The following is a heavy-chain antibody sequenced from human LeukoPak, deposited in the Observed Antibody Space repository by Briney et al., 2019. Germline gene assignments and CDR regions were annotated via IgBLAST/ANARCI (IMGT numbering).Heavy chain of an antibody. Sequence: PGGTLRLSCAASGFTFSSYGMSWVRQAPGKGLEWVSTISDNVGRTYYADSVEDRFTISRDNSKNTLYLQMNSLRAEDTAVYYCAKGGDSSGPDALDMWGQGTMVTVSS. CDR1: GFTFSSYG. CDR2: ISDNVGRT. CDR3: AKGGDSSGPDALDM. J-gene: IGHJ3*02. D-gene: IGHD3-22*01. V-gene: IGHV3-23*01.